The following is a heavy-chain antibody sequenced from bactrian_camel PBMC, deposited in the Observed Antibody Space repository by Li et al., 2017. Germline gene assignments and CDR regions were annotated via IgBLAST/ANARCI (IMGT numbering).Heavy chain of an antibody. CDR2: IVTVPGGTK. J-gene: IGHJ6*01. D-gene: IGHD7*01. Sequence: VQLVESGGGSVQPGGSLTLSCVDPRLPGTPRTMAWFRQAPGKDREAVAVIVTVPGGTKHYASFAQGRFTISTDNSDKNTATLQMSSLRPEDTATYYCAAGRLRGGRSGVMSGRYPDFAYYGQGTQVTVS. CDR3: AAGRLRGGRSGVMSGRYPDFAY. CDR1: RLPGTPRT. V-gene: IGHV3-3*01.